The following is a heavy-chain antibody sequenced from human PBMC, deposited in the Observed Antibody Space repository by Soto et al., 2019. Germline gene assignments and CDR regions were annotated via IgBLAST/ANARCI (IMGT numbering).Heavy chain of an antibody. Sequence: SETLSLTCTVSGGSISSSSYYWGWIRQPPGKGLEYIGNIYYRGSTFYNPSLKSRVTISVDTSKNQFSLKLTSVTAADTAMYYCATLRYFDWAPAIDYWGQGTLVT. CDR2: IYYRGST. D-gene: IGHD3-9*01. CDR1: GGSISSSSYY. V-gene: IGHV4-39*01. CDR3: ATLRYFDWAPAIDY. J-gene: IGHJ4*02.